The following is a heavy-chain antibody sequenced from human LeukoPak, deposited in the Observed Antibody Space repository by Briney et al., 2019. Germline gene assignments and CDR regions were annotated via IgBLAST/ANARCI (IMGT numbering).Heavy chain of an antibody. CDR1: GGSFSGYY. D-gene: IGHD3-10*02. J-gene: IGHJ6*04. Sequence: LSLTCAVYGGSFSGYYWSWIRQPPGKGLEWVSYIRSSGSTKYYADSVKGRFTISRDNAKNSLYLQMNSLRAEDTAVYYCAELGITMIGGVWGKGTTVTISS. CDR2: IRSSGSTK. CDR3: AELGITMIGGV. V-gene: IGHV3-11*04.